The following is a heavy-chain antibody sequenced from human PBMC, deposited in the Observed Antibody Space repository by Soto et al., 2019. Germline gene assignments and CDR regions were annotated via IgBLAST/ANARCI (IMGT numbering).Heavy chain of an antibody. Sequence: SETLSLTCTVSGGSISSGGYYWSWIRQHPGKGLEWIGYIYYSGSTYYNPSLKSRVTISVDTSKNQFSLKLSSVTAADTAVYYCARTGTNRKFDYWGQGTLVTVSS. J-gene: IGHJ4*02. CDR3: ARTGTNRKFDY. V-gene: IGHV4-31*03. CDR1: GGSISSGGYY. CDR2: IYYSGST. D-gene: IGHD1-1*01.